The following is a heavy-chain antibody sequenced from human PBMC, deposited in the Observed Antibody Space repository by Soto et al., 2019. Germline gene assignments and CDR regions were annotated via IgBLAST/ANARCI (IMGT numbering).Heavy chain of an antibody. CDR3: TRPDFDSSGRVEP. CDR2: IRSKANSYAA. V-gene: IGHV3-73*01. Sequence: GGSLRLSCAASWFTFSGSAMHWVRQASGKGLEWVGRIRSKANSYAAAYAASVKGRFTISRDDSKNTVYLQMNSLKTEVTAVYYCTRPDFDSSGRVEPWGQGTLVTVSS. CDR1: WFTFSGSA. J-gene: IGHJ5*02. D-gene: IGHD3-22*01.